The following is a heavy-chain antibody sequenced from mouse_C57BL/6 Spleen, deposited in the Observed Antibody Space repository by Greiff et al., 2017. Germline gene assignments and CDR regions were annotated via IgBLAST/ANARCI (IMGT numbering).Heavy chain of an antibody. CDR3: ARRNYEGAMDY. V-gene: IGHV1-9*01. Sequence: QVQLQQSGAELMKPGASVKLSCKATGYTFTGYWIEWVKQRPGHGLEWIGEILPGSGSSYYNEQFKGKATFTADTSSNTADMQLNSLTTEDSAIYYCARRNYEGAMDYWGQGTSVTVSS. CDR1: GYTFTGYW. D-gene: IGHD2-4*01. CDR2: ILPGSGSS. J-gene: IGHJ4*01.